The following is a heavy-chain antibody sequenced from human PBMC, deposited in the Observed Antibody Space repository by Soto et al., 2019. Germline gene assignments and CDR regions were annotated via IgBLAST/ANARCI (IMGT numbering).Heavy chain of an antibody. J-gene: IGHJ6*02. CDR3: ARDRGPYDILTGYYRYYGMDV. CDR1: GYTFSDFY. CDR2: INARNDGT. V-gene: IGHV1-2*02. Sequence: ASVKVSCKTSGYTFSDFYIHWMRQVPGRGLEWMGWINARNDGTKFAEKFKAALTLTTDPSISTSYMELSRLTFDDTAVYYCARDRGPYDILTGYYRYYGMDVWGQGTTVTVSS. D-gene: IGHD3-9*01.